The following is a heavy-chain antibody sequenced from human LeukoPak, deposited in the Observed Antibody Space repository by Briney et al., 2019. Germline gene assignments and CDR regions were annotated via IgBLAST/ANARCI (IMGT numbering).Heavy chain of an antibody. D-gene: IGHD2-21*01. CDR3: ARAPTGDCYDY. Sequence: SETLSLTCTVSGGSISSGDYYWSWLRQPPGKGLEWIGYIYYSGSTYYNPSLKSRVTISVDTSKNQFSLKLSSVTAADTAVYYCARAPTGDCYDYWGQGTLVTVSS. J-gene: IGHJ4*02. V-gene: IGHV4-30-4*01. CDR1: GGSISSGDYY. CDR2: IYYSGST.